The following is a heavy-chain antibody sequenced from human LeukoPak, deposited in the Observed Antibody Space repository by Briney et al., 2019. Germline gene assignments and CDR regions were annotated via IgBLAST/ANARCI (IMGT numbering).Heavy chain of an antibody. V-gene: IGHV1-18*01. J-gene: IGHJ6*02. D-gene: IGHD1-1*01. CDR3: ARDQSELERPSGMDV. CDR1: GYTFTSYG. Sequence: ASVKVSCKASGYTFTSYGIGWVRQAPGQGLEWMGWITTYNGKTNYAQKLQGRVTMTTDTSTSTAYMELWSLRSDDTAVYYCARDQSELERPSGMDVWGQGTTVTVSS. CDR2: ITTYNGKT.